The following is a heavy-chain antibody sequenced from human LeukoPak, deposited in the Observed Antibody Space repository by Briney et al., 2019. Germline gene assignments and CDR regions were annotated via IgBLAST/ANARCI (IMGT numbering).Heavy chain of an antibody. CDR1: GFTFSSYG. D-gene: IGHD2-15*01. J-gene: IGHJ4*02. Sequence: LRLSCAASGFTFSSYGMHWVRQHPGKGLEWIGYIYYSGSTYNNPSLKSRVMISVDTSKNQFSLKLSSVTAADTAVYYCASLYCSGGNCYFDYWGQGTLVTVSS. CDR3: ASLYCSGGNCYFDY. V-gene: IGHV4-31*02. CDR2: IYYSGST.